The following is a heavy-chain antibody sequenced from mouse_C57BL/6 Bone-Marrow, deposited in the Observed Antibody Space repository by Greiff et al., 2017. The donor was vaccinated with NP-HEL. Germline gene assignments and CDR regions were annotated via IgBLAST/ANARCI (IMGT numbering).Heavy chain of an antibody. CDR3: AKHRSPPGAMDY. J-gene: IGHJ4*01. V-gene: IGHV2-9*01. CDR2: IWGGGCT. Sequence: VKLKESGPGLVAPSQSLSITCTVSGFSLTSYGVDWVRQPPGKGLAWLGVIWGGGCTHYTSALMSRLSISKDNSKSQVFLKRNSPQTDDTAMYYCAKHRSPPGAMDYWGQGTSVTVSS. CDR1: GFSLTSYG.